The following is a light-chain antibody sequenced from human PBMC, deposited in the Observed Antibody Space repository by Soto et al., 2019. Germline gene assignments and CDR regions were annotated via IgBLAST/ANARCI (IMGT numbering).Light chain of an antibody. Sequence: EIVMTQSPATLSVSPGERATLSCRASQSVSSNLARYQQKPGQAPRLLIYGASTRATGIPVRFSGSGSGTEFTLTISSLQSEDFAVYYCQQYSNWPVTFGQGTKVEIK. CDR3: QQYSNWPVT. J-gene: IGKJ1*01. CDR2: GAS. CDR1: QSVSSN. V-gene: IGKV3-15*01.